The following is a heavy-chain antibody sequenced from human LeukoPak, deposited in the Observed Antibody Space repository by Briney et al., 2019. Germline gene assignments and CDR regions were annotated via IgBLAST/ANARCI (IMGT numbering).Heavy chain of an antibody. CDR1: GYSFSNYW. D-gene: IGHD3-22*01. CDR3: ATRYYYDSSTLAYDAFDI. V-gene: IGHV5-51*01. Sequence: GESLKISCKGSGYSFSNYWIGWVRQMPGKGLEWMGIIYPGDSDTRYSPSFQGQVTISADKSISTAYLQWSSLEASDTAMYYCATRYYYDSSTLAYDAFDIWGQGTMVTVSS. CDR2: IYPGDSDT. J-gene: IGHJ3*02.